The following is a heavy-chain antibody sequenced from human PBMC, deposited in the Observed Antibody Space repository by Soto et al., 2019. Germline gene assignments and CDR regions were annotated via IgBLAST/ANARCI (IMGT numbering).Heavy chain of an antibody. V-gene: IGHV4-30-4*01. D-gene: IGHD5-18*01. CDR1: GGSVASDEDY. CDR2: ISNSGST. CDR3: ATESGSTYGYFDH. Sequence: SETLSLTCTVSGGSVASDEDYWTWIRQSPGKGLEWIGYISNSGSTGYNPSLKTRLSMSVDRSKNQFTLRLTSVTAADTAVYFCATESGSTYGYFDHWGQGTQVTVSS. J-gene: IGHJ4*02.